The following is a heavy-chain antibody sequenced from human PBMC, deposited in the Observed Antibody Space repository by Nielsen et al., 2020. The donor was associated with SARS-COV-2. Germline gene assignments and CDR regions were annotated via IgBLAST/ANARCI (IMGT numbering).Heavy chain of an antibody. Sequence: SQTLSLTCAVYGGSFSGYYWSWIRQPPGKGLGWIGEINHSGSTNYNPSLKSRVTISVDTSKNQFSLKLSSVTAADTAVYYCARGPNYDFWSGYRLYYYYYYYMDVWGKGTTVTVSS. D-gene: IGHD3-3*01. CDR2: INHSGST. CDR1: GGSFSGYY. V-gene: IGHV4-34*01. CDR3: ARGPNYDFWSGYRLYYYYYYYMDV. J-gene: IGHJ6*03.